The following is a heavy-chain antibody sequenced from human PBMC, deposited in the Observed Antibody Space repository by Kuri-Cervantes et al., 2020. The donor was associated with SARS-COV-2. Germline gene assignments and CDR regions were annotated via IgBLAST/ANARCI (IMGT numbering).Heavy chain of an antibody. Sequence: ASVKVSCKASGYTFTSYGISWVRQAPGQGLEWMGWFNPNSGGTNYAQKFQGRVTMTRDTSISTAYMELSRLRSDDTAVYYCARETFLTRGPMPAPLLDYWGQGTLVTVSS. J-gene: IGHJ4*02. V-gene: IGHV1-2*02. CDR2: FNPNSGGT. D-gene: IGHD3-9*01. CDR3: ARETFLTRGPMPAPLLDY. CDR1: GYTFTSYG.